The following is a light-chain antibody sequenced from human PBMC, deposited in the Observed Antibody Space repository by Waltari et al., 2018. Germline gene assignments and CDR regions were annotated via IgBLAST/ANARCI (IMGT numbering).Light chain of an antibody. CDR1: QSVNIS. V-gene: IGKV3-20*01. Sequence: SGKASQSVNISFAWYQREPGQAPRLFLDHTSTRAAGIPDRFSGSGSLTDFSLTISRLEPGDVAVYYCQRYLRLPATVGRGTTVGI. CDR3: QRYLRLPAT. J-gene: IGKJ1*01. CDR2: HTS.